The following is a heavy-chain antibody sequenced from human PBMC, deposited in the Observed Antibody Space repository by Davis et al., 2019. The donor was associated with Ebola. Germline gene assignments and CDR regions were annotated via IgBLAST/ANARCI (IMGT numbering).Heavy chain of an antibody. CDR1: GGSIGTSSYY. J-gene: IGHJ6*02. D-gene: IGHD6-19*01. Sequence: SETLSPTCTVSGGSIGTSSYYWSWIRQPPEKGLEWIGEINHSGSTNYNPPLKSRVTISVDTSKNQFSLKLSSVTAADTAVYYCAGGKQWLVFPRPGVYGMDVWGQGTTVTVSS. V-gene: IGHV4-39*07. CDR3: AGGKQWLVFPRPGVYGMDV. CDR2: INHSGST.